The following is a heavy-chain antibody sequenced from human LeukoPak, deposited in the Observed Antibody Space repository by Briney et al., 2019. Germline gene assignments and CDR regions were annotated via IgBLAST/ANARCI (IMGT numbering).Heavy chain of an antibody. CDR2: ISYDGSNK. V-gene: IGHV3-30-3*01. CDR1: GFTFSSYA. J-gene: IGHJ4*02. Sequence: GGSLRLSCAASGFTFSSYAMHWVRQAPGKGLEWVASISYDGSNKYYADSLKGRFTISRDNSKKTLYLQMNSLRAEDSAVYYCARGDFDYWGQGTLVTVSS. CDR3: ARGDFDY.